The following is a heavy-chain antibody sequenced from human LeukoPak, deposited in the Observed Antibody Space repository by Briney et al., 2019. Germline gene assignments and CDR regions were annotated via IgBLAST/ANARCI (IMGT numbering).Heavy chain of an antibody. D-gene: IGHD3-22*01. CDR3: ARDGDSSGFPDAFDI. J-gene: IGHJ3*02. CDR1: GGSISSSSYY. CDR2: IYYSGST. Sequence: SETLSLTCTVSGGSISSSSYYWGWIRQPPGKGLEWIGSIYYSGSTYYNPSLKSRVTISVNTSKNQFSLKLSSVTAADTAVYYCARDGDSSGFPDAFDIWGQGTMVTVSS. V-gene: IGHV4-39*07.